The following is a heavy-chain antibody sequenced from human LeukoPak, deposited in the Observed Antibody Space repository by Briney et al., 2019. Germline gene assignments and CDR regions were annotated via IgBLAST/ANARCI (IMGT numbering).Heavy chain of an antibody. V-gene: IGHV3-43*02. D-gene: IGHD1-26*01. CDR1: GFTFDDYA. J-gene: IGHJ4*02. CDR3: AKDIFWGGANAYYFDY. CDR2: ISGDGGST. Sequence: GGSLRLSCAASGFTFDDYAMHWVRQAPGKGLEWVSLISGDGGSTYYADSVKGRFTISRDNSKNSLYLQMNSLRTEDTALYYCAKDIFWGGANAYYFDYWGQGTLVIVSS.